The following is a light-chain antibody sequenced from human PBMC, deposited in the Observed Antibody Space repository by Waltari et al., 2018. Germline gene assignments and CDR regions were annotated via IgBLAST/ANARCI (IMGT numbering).Light chain of an antibody. CDR2: GTS. J-gene: IGLJ2*01. Sequence: QSVLTQPPSVSGAPGQRVSISCTGSGSNLGAGYDLHWYQQHPGKAPKLLIYGTSSRLPGVHDRFFGSQSGTSASLAITALQAEDEAEYDCQSYDTSLSVVFGGGTKLTVL. CDR3: QSYDTSLSVV. CDR1: GSNLGAGYD. V-gene: IGLV1-40*01.